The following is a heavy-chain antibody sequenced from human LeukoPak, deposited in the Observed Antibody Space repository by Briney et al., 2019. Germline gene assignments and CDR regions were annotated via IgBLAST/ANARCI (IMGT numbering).Heavy chain of an antibody. Sequence: GSSVKVSCKASGGTFSSYAISWVRQAPGQGLEWMGRIIPIFGTANYAQKFQGRVTITTDESTNTAYMELSSLRSEDTAVYYCARALRYYGSYYFDYWGQGTLVTVSS. J-gene: IGHJ4*02. CDR1: GGTFSSYA. D-gene: IGHD3-10*01. CDR3: ARALRYYGSYYFDY. V-gene: IGHV1-69*05. CDR2: IIPIFGTA.